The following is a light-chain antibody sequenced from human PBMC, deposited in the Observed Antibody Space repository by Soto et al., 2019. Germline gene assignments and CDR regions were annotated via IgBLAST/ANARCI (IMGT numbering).Light chain of an antibody. CDR1: SSDVGGYNL. V-gene: IGLV2-23*01. J-gene: IGLJ1*01. CDR3: CSYAGSSTYV. CDR2: EGS. Sequence: QSVLTQPASVSGSPGQSITISCTGTSSDVGGYNLVSWYQQHPGKAPKAMIYEGSKRPSGVSNRFSGSKSGNTASLTISGLQAEDEADYYCCSYAGSSTYVFGTGTKVTVL.